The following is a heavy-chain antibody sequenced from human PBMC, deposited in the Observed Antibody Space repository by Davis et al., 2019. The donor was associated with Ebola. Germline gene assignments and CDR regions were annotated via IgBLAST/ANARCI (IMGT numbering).Heavy chain of an antibody. CDR1: GFTFSSYA. CDR3: ARSLGDIVLVPAALVPDY. V-gene: IGHV3-30-3*01. Sequence: GGSLRLSCAASGFTFSSYAMHWVRQAPGKGLEWVAVISYDGSNKYYADSVKGRFTVSRDNAKNSLYLQMNSLRDEDTAVYYCARSLGDIVLVPAALVPDYWGQGTLVTVSS. D-gene: IGHD2-2*01. CDR2: ISYDGSNK. J-gene: IGHJ4*02.